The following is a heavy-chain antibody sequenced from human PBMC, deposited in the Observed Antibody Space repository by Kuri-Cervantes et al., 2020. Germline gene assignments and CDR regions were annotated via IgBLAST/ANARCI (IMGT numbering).Heavy chain of an antibody. J-gene: IGHJ5*02. CDR2: INPNSGGT. V-gene: IGHV1-2*02. CDR1: GYTFTSYG. Sequence: ASVKVSCKASGYTFTSYGISWVRQAPGQGLEWMGWINPNSGGTNYAQKFQGRVTMTRDTSISAAYMELSRLRYDDTAVYYCARAPDYGDVNWFDPWGQGTLVTVSS. CDR3: ARAPDYGDVNWFDP. D-gene: IGHD4-17*01.